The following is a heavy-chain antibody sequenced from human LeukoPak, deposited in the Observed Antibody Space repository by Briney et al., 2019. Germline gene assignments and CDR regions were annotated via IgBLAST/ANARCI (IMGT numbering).Heavy chain of an antibody. J-gene: IGHJ4*02. CDR1: GGSFSGYY. Sequence: SETLSLTCAVYGGSFSGYYWSWIRQPPGKGLEWIGEINHSGSTNYNPSLKSRVTISVDTSKNQFSLKLSSVTAADTAVYYCARKDGFKFDYWGQGTLVTVSS. D-gene: IGHD5-24*01. CDR2: INHSGST. CDR3: ARKDGFKFDY. V-gene: IGHV4-34*01.